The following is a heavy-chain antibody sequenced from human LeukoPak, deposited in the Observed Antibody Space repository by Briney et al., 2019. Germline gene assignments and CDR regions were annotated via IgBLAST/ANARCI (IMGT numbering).Heavy chain of an antibody. Sequence: SVKVSCKASGGTFSSYAISWVRQAPGQGLEWMGGIIPIFGTANYAQKFQGRVTITADESTSTAYMELSSLRSEDTAVYYCATGGSHYDFWSGYWYWGQGTLVTVSS. CDR2: IIPIFGTA. CDR1: GGTFSSYA. D-gene: IGHD3-3*01. J-gene: IGHJ4*02. CDR3: ATGGSHYDFWSGYWY. V-gene: IGHV1-69*13.